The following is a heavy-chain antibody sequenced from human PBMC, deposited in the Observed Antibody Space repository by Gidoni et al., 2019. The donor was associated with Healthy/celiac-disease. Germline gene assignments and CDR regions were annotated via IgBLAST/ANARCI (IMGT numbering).Heavy chain of an antibody. CDR1: GFTFGDYA. J-gene: IGHJ4*02. CDR2: IRSKAYGGTT. CDR3: TRDSIAVAGTSVDY. Sequence: EVQLVESGGGLVQPGRSLRLSCTASGFTFGDYAMSWFRQAPGKGLEWVGFIRSKAYGGTTEYAASVKGRFTISRDDSKSIAYLQMNSLKTEDTAVYYCTRDSIAVAGTSVDYWGQGTLVTVSS. V-gene: IGHV3-49*03. D-gene: IGHD6-19*01.